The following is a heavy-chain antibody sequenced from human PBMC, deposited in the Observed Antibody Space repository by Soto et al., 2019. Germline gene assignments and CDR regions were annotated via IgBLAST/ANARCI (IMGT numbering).Heavy chain of an antibody. CDR1: GFIFCNSA. Sequence: GGSLRLSCAGSGFIFCNSAFHWVRQAPGKGLEWVAVISYDGSNKYCADSVKGRFTISRDNSKNTLYLQMNSLRAEDTAVYYCAREKAVASYYDYVWGRPLTYYFDYWGQGTLVTVSS. D-gene: IGHD3-16*01. V-gene: IGHV3-30-3*01. J-gene: IGHJ4*02. CDR3: AREKAVASYYDYVWGRPLTYYFDY. CDR2: ISYDGSNK.